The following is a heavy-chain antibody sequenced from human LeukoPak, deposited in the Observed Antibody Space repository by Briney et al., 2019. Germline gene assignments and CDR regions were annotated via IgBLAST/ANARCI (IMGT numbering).Heavy chain of an antibody. CDR2: IWYDGSNK. CDR3: ARTLYDYVWGSYRYTWGLLLFDI. D-gene: IGHD3-16*02. V-gene: IGHV3-33*01. Sequence: PGGSLRLSCAASGFTFSSYGMHWVRQAPGKGLEWVAVIWYDGSNKYYADSVKGRFTISRDNSKNTLYLQMNSLRAEDTAVYYCARTLYDYVWGSYRYTWGLLLFDIWGQGTMVTVSS. CDR1: GFTFSSYG. J-gene: IGHJ3*02.